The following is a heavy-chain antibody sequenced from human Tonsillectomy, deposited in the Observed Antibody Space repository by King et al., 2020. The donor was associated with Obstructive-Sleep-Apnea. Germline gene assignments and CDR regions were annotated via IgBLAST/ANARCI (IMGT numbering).Heavy chain of an antibody. J-gene: IGHJ6*02. CDR2: IYPGDSDF. Sequence: QLVQSGAEVKKPGESLKISCRGSGYIFTKSWIGWVRQMSGKGLEWMGVIYPGDSDFRYSTSLQGQVTISVDKSISTAYLQWSSLKASDTAIYYCARYAYYGMDVWGQGTTVTVSS. CDR1: GYIFTKSW. V-gene: IGHV5-51*01. CDR3: ARYAYYGMDV.